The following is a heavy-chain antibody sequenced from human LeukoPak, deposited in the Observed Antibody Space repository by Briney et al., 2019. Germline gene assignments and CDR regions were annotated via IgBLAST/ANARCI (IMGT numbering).Heavy chain of an antibody. J-gene: IGHJ4*02. Sequence: ASVKVSCKASGYTFTGYYMHWVRQAPGQGLEWMGWINPNSGGTNYAQKFQGRVTMTRDTSISTAYMELSRLRSDDTAVYYGAGGSKTGIAAAGMLGYWGQGTLVTVSS. CDR3: AGGSKTGIAAAGMLGY. CDR1: GYTFTGYY. D-gene: IGHD6-13*01. CDR2: INPNSGGT. V-gene: IGHV1-2*02.